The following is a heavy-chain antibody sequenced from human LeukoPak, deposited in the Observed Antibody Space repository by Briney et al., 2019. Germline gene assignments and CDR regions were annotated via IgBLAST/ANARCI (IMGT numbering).Heavy chain of an antibody. V-gene: IGHV1-18*01. Sequence: ASVTVSCKASGYTFTSYGISWVRQAPGQGLEWMGWISAYNGNTNYAQKLQGRVTMTTDPAKSTVYWELRRLRSDDTAVYYCARVVYDFWSGYYIDYWGQGTLVTVSS. D-gene: IGHD3-3*01. CDR2: ISAYNGNT. J-gene: IGHJ4*02. CDR3: ARVVYDFWSGYYIDY. CDR1: GYTFTSYG.